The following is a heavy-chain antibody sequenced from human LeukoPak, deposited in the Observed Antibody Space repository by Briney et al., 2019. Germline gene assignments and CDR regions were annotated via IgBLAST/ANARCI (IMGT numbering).Heavy chain of an antibody. Sequence: PGGSLRLSCAASGFTFSDFRMDWVRQAPGKGLEWVSYISSSSSTIYYADSVKGRFTISRDNAKNSLYLQMNSLRAEDTAVYYCAREVPSGGFYWGQGTLVTVSS. V-gene: IGHV3-48*04. D-gene: IGHD2-15*01. CDR3: AREVPSGGFY. CDR1: GFTFSDFR. CDR2: ISSSSSTI. J-gene: IGHJ4*02.